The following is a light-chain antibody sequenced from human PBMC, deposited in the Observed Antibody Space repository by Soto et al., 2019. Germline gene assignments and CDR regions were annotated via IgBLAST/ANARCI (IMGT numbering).Light chain of an antibody. V-gene: IGKV1-33*01. Sequence: DIQMTQSPASLSSSVGERATITCRASQDINKNLIWYQKKPGKAPKLLIYDASDLETGVPARFSGSGSGTGFTFTISSLQPEDFATYYCQQYESLPLTFGQGTRLEIK. J-gene: IGKJ5*01. CDR1: QDINKN. CDR2: DAS. CDR3: QQYESLPLT.